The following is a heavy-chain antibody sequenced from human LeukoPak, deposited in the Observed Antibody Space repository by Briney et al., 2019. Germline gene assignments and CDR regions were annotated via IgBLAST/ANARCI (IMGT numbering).Heavy chain of an antibody. CDR3: AKSVTYCGGDCYSPLDY. CDR1: GFTFSSYA. Sequence: GRSLRLSCAASGFTFSSYAMSWVRQAPGKGLEWVSAISGSGGSTYYADSVKGRFTISRDNSKNTLYLQMNSLRAEDTAVYYCAKSVTYCGGDCYSPLDYWGQGTLVTVSS. J-gene: IGHJ4*02. D-gene: IGHD2-21*02. CDR2: ISGSGGST. V-gene: IGHV3-23*01.